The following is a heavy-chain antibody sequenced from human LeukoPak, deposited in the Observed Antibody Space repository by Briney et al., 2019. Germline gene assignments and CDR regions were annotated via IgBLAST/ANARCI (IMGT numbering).Heavy chain of an antibody. V-gene: IGHV5-51*01. D-gene: IGHD3-9*01. J-gene: IGHJ3*02. CDR3: ARHRRYDILTGYADAFDI. CDR1: GYSFTSYW. Sequence: GESLKISCKGSGYSFTSYWIGWVRQMPGKGLEWMGIIYPGDSDTRYSLSFQGQVTISADKSISTAYLQWSSLKASDTAMYYCARHRRYDILTGYADAFDIWGQGTMVTVSS. CDR2: IYPGDSDT.